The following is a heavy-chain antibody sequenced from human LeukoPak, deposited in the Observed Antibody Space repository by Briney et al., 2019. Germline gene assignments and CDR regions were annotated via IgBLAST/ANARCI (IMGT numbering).Heavy chain of an antibody. J-gene: IGHJ3*02. D-gene: IGHD6-19*01. CDR2: IYPGDSDS. CDR3: ATGYGSGRGAFDI. CDR1: GYSFTSYW. Sequence: GESLKISCVASGYSFTSYWIGWVRQMPGKGLEWMGIIYPGDSDSRYSPSFQGQVTFSADKSISTAYLHWSSLKGSDTAMYYCATGYGSGRGAFDIWGQGTKVTASS. V-gene: IGHV5-51*01.